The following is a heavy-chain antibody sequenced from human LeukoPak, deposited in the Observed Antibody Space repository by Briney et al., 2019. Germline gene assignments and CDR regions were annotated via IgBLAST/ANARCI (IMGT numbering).Heavy chain of an antibody. CDR2: ISAYNGNT. D-gene: IGHD2-2*01. V-gene: IGHV1-18*01. CDR1: GYTFTSYG. CDR3: VVPAAVNDY. J-gene: IGHJ4*02. Sequence: ASVKVSCKASGYTFTSYGNSWVRQAPGQGLEWMGWISAYNGNTNYEQKLQGRVTMTTDTSTSTAYMELRSLRSDDTAVYYCVVPAAVNDYWGQGTLVTVSS.